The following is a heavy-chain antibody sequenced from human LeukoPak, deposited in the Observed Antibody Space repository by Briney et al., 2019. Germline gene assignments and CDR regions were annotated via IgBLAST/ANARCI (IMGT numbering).Heavy chain of an antibody. Sequence: SETLSLTCTVSGGSISSYYWSWIRRPPGKGLEWIGSIYYSGSTKYNPSLKSRVTISVDTSKNQFSLKLSSVTAADTAVYYCATYIVATIGYFDYWGQGTLVTVSS. CDR2: IYYSGST. J-gene: IGHJ4*02. V-gene: IGHV4-59*08. CDR1: GGSISSYY. D-gene: IGHD5-12*01. CDR3: ATYIVATIGYFDY.